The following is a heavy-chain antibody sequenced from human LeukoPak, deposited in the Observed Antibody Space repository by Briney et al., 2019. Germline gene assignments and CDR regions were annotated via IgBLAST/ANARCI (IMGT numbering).Heavy chain of an antibody. CDR2: IRQDESER. Sequence: GGSLRLSCAASGFTFSSYWMSWVRQAPGKGLEWVANIRQDESERYFADSVKGRFTISRDNAKKSVYLHMSSLRAEDTALYCARLSAYYYGSYFYYYMDVWGKGTTVTVSS. CDR3: ARLSAYYYGSYFYYYMDV. J-gene: IGHJ6*03. D-gene: IGHD3-10*01. V-gene: IGHV3-7*01. CDR1: GFTFSSYW.